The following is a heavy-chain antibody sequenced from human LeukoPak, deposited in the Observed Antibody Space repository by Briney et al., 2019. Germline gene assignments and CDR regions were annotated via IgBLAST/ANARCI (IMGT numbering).Heavy chain of an antibody. J-gene: IGHJ4*02. D-gene: IGHD3-10*01. CDR2: IKQDGSEK. Sequence: GGSLRLSCAASGFTFSSYWMTWVRQAPGGGLEWVANIKQDGSEKYYVDSVKGRFTISRDNAKNSLYLQMNSLRAEDTAVYYCASDREYYYGSGSFDYWGQGTLVTVSS. CDR3: ASDREYYYGSGSFDY. V-gene: IGHV3-7*04. CDR1: GFTFSSYW.